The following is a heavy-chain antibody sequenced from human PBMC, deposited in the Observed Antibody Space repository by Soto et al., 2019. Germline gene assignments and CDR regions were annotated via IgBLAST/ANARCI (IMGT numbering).Heavy chain of an antibody. V-gene: IGHV1-69*01. CDR3: ASCRGGDCHAGLHFAY. Sequence: QVQLVQSGAEVKKPGSSVKVSCKASGGTFSSYAISWVRQAPGQGLEWMGGIIPIFGTANYAQKFQGRVTITADESTSTAYIESSSLRSEDTAVYYCASCRGGDCHAGLHFAYWGQGTLVTVSS. CDR1: GGTFSSYA. CDR2: IIPIFGTA. J-gene: IGHJ4*02. D-gene: IGHD2-21*02.